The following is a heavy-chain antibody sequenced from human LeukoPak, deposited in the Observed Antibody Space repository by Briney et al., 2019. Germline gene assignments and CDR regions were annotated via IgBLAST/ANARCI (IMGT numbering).Heavy chain of an antibody. CDR1: GFTSEFY. V-gene: IGHV3-11*06. J-gene: IGHJ4*02. CDR2: IISSSSYT. D-gene: IGHD3-22*01. CDR3: ARGLATNYYDSSSYYLYYFDY. Sequence: PGGSLRLSCAASGFTSEFYMSWIGQAPGKGLEWVSYIISSSSYTNYADSVKGRFTISRDNAKNSLYLQMNGLRAEDTAVYYCARGLATNYYDSSSYYLYYFDYWGQGTLVTVSS.